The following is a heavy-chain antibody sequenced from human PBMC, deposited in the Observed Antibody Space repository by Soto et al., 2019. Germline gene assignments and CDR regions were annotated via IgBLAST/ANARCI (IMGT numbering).Heavy chain of an antibody. V-gene: IGHV5-51*01. J-gene: IGHJ6*02. Sequence: GESLKISCKGSGYSFTSYCIGRVRQMPGKGLEWMGLIYPGDSDTRYSPSFQGQVTISADKYISTAYLQRSSLKASDTAMYYCASSTRILDYYYVMDVWDQGTTVTVSS. D-gene: IGHD2-15*01. CDR3: ASSTRILDYYYVMDV. CDR2: IYPGDSDT. CDR1: GYSFTSYC.